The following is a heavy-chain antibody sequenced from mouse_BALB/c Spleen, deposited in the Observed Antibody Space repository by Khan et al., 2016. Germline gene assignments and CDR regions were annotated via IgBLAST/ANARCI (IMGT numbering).Heavy chain of an antibody. D-gene: IGHD2-1*01. CDR3: ARHGNYYAMDY. J-gene: IGHJ4*01. V-gene: IGHV14-3*02. CDR2: IDPANGNT. CDR1: GFNIKDTY. Sequence: VQLQQSGAELVKPGASVKLSCTASGFNIKDTYMHWVKQRPEQGLEWIGRIDPANGNTKYDPKFQGKATITADTSSNTAYLQLSSLTSEDTAVSYCARHGNYYAMDYWGQGTSVTVSS.